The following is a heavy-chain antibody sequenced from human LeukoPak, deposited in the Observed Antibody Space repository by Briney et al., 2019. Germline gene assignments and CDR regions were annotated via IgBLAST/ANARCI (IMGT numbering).Heavy chain of an antibody. CDR2: INPNSGGT. V-gene: IGHV1-2*04. D-gene: IGHD1-26*01. CDR1: GYTFTGYY. CDR3: AIPPGVGAKGPGTDAFDI. Sequence: ASVKVSCKASGYTFTGYYMHWVRQAPGQGLEWMGWINPNSGGTNYAQKFQGWVTMTRDTSISTAYMELSRLRSDDTAVYYCAIPPGVGAKGPGTDAFDIWGQGTMVTVSS. J-gene: IGHJ3*02.